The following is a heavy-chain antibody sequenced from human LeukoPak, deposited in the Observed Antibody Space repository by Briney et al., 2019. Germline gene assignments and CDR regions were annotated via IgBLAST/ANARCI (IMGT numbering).Heavy chain of an antibody. D-gene: IGHD1-1*01. CDR2: VYYSGST. Sequence: PSETLSLTCTVSGFSISSGYYWGWIRQPPGKGLEWIGYVYYSGSTNYNPSLQGRLTISVDTSTNQFSLNLRSVTAADTAVYYCARATSWDRNNGMDVWGQGTSVIVSS. V-gene: IGHV4-61*01. CDR1: GFSISSGYY. J-gene: IGHJ6*02. CDR3: ARATSWDRNNGMDV.